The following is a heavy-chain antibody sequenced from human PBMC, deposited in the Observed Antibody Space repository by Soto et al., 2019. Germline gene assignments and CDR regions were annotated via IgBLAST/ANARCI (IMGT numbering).Heavy chain of an antibody. CDR2: INHSGST. J-gene: IGHJ6*03. V-gene: IGHV4-34*01. CDR1: GGSFRGYY. D-gene: IGHD3-3*01. CDR3: ARGLYYDFWSGYLSPMDV. Sequence: SETLSLTCAVYGGSFRGYYWSWIRQPPGKGLEWIGEINHSGSTNYNPSLKSRVTISVETSKNQFSLKLSSVTAADTAVYYCARGLYYDFWSGYLSPMDVWGKGTTVTVSS.